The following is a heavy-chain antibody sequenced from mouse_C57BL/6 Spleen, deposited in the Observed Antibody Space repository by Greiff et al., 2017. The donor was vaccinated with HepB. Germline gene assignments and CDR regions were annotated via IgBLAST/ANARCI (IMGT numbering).Heavy chain of an antibody. D-gene: IGHD2-4*01. J-gene: IGHJ1*03. CDR3: ARFDDSWYFEV. V-gene: IGHV1-52*01. CDR2: IDPSDSET. Sequence: VQLQQPGAELVRPGSSVKLSCKASGYTFTSYWMHWVKQRPIQGLEWIGNIDPSDSETHYNQKFKDKATLTVDKSSSTAYMQLSSLTSEDSAVYYCARFDDSWYFEVWGTGTTVTVSS. CDR1: GYTFTSYW.